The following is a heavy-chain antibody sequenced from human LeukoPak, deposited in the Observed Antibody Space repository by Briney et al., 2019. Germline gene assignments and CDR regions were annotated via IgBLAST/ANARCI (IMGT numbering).Heavy chain of an antibody. CDR3: AQGKYNRVAYWFDP. V-gene: IGHV6-1*01. D-gene: IGHD2-21*01. CDR1: GDSVSTDSAA. J-gene: IGHJ5*02. Sequence: SQTLSLTCAISGDSVSTDSAAWNWIRQSPSRGLEWLGRTYYMSKWNTDYAVSVKGRITISPDTSKNQFSLQLNSVTPEDAAVYYCAQGKYNRVAYWFDPWGQGTLVTVSS. CDR2: TYYMSKWNT.